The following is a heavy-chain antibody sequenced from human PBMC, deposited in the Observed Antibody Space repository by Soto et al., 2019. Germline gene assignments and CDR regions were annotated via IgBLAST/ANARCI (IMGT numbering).Heavy chain of an antibody. D-gene: IGHD2-2*01. J-gene: IGHJ6*03. CDR2: TKQDGSEK. V-gene: IGHV3-7*01. CDR3: ARVEGCSSTYCPSRGYYYMDV. Sequence: EVQLVESGGGLVQPGGSLRLSCAASGFTFSSYWMGWVRQAPGKGLEWVANTKQDGSEKYYVDSVKGRFTISRDNAKNSLYLQMNSLRAEDTALYYCARVEGCSSTYCPSRGYYYMDVWGKGTTVTVSS. CDR1: GFTFSSYW.